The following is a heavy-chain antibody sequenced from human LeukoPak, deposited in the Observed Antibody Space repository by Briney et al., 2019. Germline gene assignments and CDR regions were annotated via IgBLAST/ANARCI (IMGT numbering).Heavy chain of an antibody. CDR2: ISSSGSTI. CDR1: GFTFSDSY. V-gene: IGHV3-11*01. D-gene: IGHD5-12*01. J-gene: IGHJ4*02. Sequence: GGSLRLSCAASGFTFSDSYMSWIRQAPGKGLEWVSYISSSGSTIYYADSVKGRFTISRDNAKNSLYLQVNNLRAEDTAVYYCASGLPLAYFDYWGQGILVTVSS. CDR3: ASGLPLAYFDY.